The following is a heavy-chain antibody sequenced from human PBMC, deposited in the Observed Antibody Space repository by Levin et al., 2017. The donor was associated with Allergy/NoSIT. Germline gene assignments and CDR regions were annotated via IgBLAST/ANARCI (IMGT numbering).Heavy chain of an antibody. Sequence: SLKISCAASGFTFDDYAMHWVRRAPGKGLEWVSGISWNSGSIGYADSVKGRFTISRDNAKNSLYLQMNSLRTEDTALYYCARDNIGLPDAFDIWGQGTMVIVSS. CDR3: ARDNIGLPDAFDI. V-gene: IGHV3-9*01. CDR2: ISWNSGSI. D-gene: IGHD3-10*01. CDR1: GFTFDDYA. J-gene: IGHJ3*02.